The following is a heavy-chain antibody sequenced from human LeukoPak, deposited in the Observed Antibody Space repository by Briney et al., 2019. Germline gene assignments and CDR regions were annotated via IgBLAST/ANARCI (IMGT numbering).Heavy chain of an antibody. J-gene: IGHJ4*02. D-gene: IGHD4-17*01. Sequence: GVSLRLSYAASGVTVRTNYMRWVRQAPGPGLEWVSVIYSGGNTYYADSVKGRFTISRDTSKNTLYLQMNRLRAEDTGMYDCARVSPEYGDLVFDYWGQGTLVTVSS. CDR3: ARVSPEYGDLVFDY. V-gene: IGHV3-53*01. CDR1: GVTVRTNY. CDR2: IYSGGNT.